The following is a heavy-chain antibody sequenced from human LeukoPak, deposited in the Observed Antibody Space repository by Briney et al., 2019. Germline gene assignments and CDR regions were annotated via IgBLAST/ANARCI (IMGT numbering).Heavy chain of an antibody. D-gene: IGHD3-22*01. CDR1: GFTFSSYA. CDR3: ARTDYYDKSIDY. Sequence: PGGSLRLSCAASGFTFSSYAMSWVRQAPGKGLEWVSAISGSGGSTYYADSVKGRFTISRDNSKNTLYLQMNSLRAEDTAVYYCARTDYYDKSIDYWGQGTLVTVSS. CDR2: ISGSGGST. V-gene: IGHV3-23*01. J-gene: IGHJ4*02.